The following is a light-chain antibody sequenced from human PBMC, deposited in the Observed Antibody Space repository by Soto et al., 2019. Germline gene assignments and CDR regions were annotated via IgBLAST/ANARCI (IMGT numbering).Light chain of an antibody. CDR1: QSVSSSY. CDR3: QQYGSSPWT. Sequence: EIVLTQSPGTLSLSPGERATLSCRASQSVSSSYLAWYQQKPGQAPRLHIYGASSRATGIPDRFSGSGSGTDFTLTISRLEPEDFAVYYCQQYGSSPWTFGQGTEVEIK. CDR2: GAS. V-gene: IGKV3-20*01. J-gene: IGKJ1*01.